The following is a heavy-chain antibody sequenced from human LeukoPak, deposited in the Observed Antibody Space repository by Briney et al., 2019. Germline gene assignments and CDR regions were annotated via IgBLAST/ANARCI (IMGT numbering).Heavy chain of an antibody. D-gene: IGHD3-10*01. Sequence: SETLSLTCAVSGYSISSGYYWGWIRQPPGKGLEWIGSIYHSGNTYYNPSLKSRVTISVDTSKNQFSLKLSSVTAADTAVYYCARGPITMVRGALPALYWFDPWGQGTLVTVSS. CDR1: GYSISSGYY. V-gene: IGHV4-38-2*01. CDR3: ARGPITMVRGALPALYWFDP. J-gene: IGHJ5*02. CDR2: IYHSGNT.